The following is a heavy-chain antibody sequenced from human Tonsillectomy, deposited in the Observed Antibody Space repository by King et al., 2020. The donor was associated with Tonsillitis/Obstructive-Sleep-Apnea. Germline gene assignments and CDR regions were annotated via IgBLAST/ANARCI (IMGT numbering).Heavy chain of an antibody. CDR3: ARLHVSSDNWNNPPYYFDY. CDR2: IDPSDSYT. Sequence: QLVQSGAEVKKPGESLRISCKGSGYSFTSYWISWVRQMPGKGLEWMGRIDPSDSYTNYSPSFQGHVTISADKSISTAYLQWSSLKASDTAMYYCARLHVSSDNWNNPPYYFDYWGQGTLVTVSS. J-gene: IGHJ4*02. D-gene: IGHD1/OR15-1a*01. V-gene: IGHV5-10-1*01. CDR1: GYSFTSYW.